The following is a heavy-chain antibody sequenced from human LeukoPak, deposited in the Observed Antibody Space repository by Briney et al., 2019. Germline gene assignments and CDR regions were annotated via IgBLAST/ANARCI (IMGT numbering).Heavy chain of an antibody. Sequence: ASVKVSCKASGGTFSSYAISWVRQAPGQGLEWMGGIIPIFGTANYAQKFQGRVTITTDESTSTAYMELSSLRSEDTAVYYCATDPDSGSYRVVGDWGQGTLVTVSS. CDR1: GGTFSSYA. D-gene: IGHD1-26*01. CDR2: IIPIFGTA. V-gene: IGHV1-69*05. CDR3: ATDPDSGSYRVVGD. J-gene: IGHJ4*02.